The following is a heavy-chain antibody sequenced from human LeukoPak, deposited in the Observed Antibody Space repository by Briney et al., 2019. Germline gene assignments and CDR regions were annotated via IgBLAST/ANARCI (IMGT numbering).Heavy chain of an antibody. CDR3: ARSQYSGTSVDY. V-gene: IGHV3-23*01. J-gene: IGHJ4*02. CDR1: GFTFSTYA. CDR2: IIDSGGAT. D-gene: IGHD1-26*01. Sequence: GGSLRLSCAASGFTFSTYAMSWVRQAPGRGLEWVSSIIDSGGATYYADSVKGRFTISRDNAKNTLYLQMNSLRPEDTAVYYCARSQYSGTSVDYWGQGTLVTVSS.